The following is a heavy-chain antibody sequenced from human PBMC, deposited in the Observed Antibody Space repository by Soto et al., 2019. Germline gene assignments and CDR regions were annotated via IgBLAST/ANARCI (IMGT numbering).Heavy chain of an antibody. CDR2: ISGSGGST. V-gene: IGHV3-23*01. CDR1: GFTFSSYA. CDR3: AKDELEYCSGGSCYSDFPPPRAQH. D-gene: IGHD2-15*01. J-gene: IGHJ1*01. Sequence: EVQLLESGGGLVQPGGSLRLSCAASGFTFSSYAMSWVRQAPGKGLEWVSAISGSGGSTYYADSVKGRFTISRDNSKNTLYLQMNSLRAEVTAVYYCAKDELEYCSGGSCYSDFPPPRAQHWGQGTLVTVSS.